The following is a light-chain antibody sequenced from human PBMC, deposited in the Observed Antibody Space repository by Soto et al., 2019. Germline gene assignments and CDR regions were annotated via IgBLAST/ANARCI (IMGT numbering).Light chain of an antibody. CDR2: DVS. J-gene: IGLJ2*01. V-gene: IGLV2-11*01. Sequence: QSALTQPRSVSGSPGQSVTISCTGTSSDVGGYNYVSWYQHNPGKAPKLMIFDVSARPSGVPDRFSGSMSANTASLTISGLQAENEADSYCCSYAGTYTSLFGGGTKLTVL. CDR3: CSYAGTYTSL. CDR1: SSDVGGYNY.